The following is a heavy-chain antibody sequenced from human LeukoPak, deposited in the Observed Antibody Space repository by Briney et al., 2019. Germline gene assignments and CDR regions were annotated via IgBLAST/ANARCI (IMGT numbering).Heavy chain of an antibody. CDR3: ARDLVEWELLLDY. Sequence: GGSLRLSCAASGFTFSNYWMGWVRQAPGKRLEWGANMNIDGSEKYYADSVKGRFSISRDNARNSVYLQMASLRVEDTAVYYCARDLVEWELLLDYWGQGTLVTVSS. D-gene: IGHD1-26*01. J-gene: IGHJ4*02. CDR1: GFTFSNYW. V-gene: IGHV3-7*01. CDR2: MNIDGSEK.